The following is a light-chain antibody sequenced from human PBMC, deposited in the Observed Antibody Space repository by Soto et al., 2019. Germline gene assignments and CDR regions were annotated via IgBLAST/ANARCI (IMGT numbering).Light chain of an antibody. Sequence: EIVLTQSPATLSLSPGERATLSCRASQSVSSYLAWYQQKPGQAPRLLIYDASNRATGIPARFSGSGSGTDFTLTISSPEPEDFAVYYCQQRSHWPPTFGPGTKVDIK. J-gene: IGKJ3*01. V-gene: IGKV3-11*01. CDR1: QSVSSY. CDR3: QQRSHWPPT. CDR2: DAS.